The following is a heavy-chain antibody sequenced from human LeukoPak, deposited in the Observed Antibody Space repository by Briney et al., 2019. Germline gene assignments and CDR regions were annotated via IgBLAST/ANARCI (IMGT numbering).Heavy chain of an antibody. CDR1: GGSISSSSYY. Sequence: SETLSLTCTVSGGSISSSSYYWGWIRQPPGKGLEWIGSIYYSGSTYYNPSLKSRVTISVDTSKNQFSLKLSSVTAADTAVYYCARRARGFFPIDYWGQGTLVTVSS. J-gene: IGHJ4*02. V-gene: IGHV4-39*01. CDR3: ARRARGFFPIDY. D-gene: IGHD3-22*01. CDR2: IYYSGST.